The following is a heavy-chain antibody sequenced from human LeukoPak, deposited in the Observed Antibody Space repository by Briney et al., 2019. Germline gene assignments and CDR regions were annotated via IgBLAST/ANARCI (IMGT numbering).Heavy chain of an antibody. Sequence: ASVKVSCKASGYTFTTYDINWVRQATGQGLEWMGWMNPNSGNTGYAQKFQGRVTLTRNTSIDTAYMELSSLGSEDTAVYYCATELRRYSSSWGQGTLVTVSS. CDR1: GYTFTTYD. CDR2: MNPNSGNT. CDR3: ATELRRYSSS. V-gene: IGHV1-8*01. D-gene: IGHD3-16*01. J-gene: IGHJ5*02.